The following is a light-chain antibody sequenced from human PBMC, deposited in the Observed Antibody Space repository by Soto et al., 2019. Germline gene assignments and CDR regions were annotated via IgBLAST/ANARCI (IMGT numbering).Light chain of an antibody. V-gene: IGLV2-8*01. Sequence: QSVLTQPPSASGSPGQSVTISCTGTSSDVGGYNYVSWYQQHPGKAPKLMIYEVSKRPSGVPDRFSGSKPGNTASLTVSGLQAEDEADYYCSSYAGSNNPPYVFGTGTKVTVL. CDR1: SSDVGGYNY. CDR2: EVS. J-gene: IGLJ1*01. CDR3: SSYAGSNNPPYV.